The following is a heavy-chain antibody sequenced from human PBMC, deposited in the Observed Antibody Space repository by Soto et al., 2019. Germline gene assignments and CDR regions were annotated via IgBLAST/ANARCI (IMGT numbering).Heavy chain of an antibody. CDR1: GVTIGDYS. CDR3: TTDVMVQMSYYHYMGG. Sequence: GESLRLTCAVSGVTIGDYSRRWVRQAPGKGLEWVSGISWNSGSIGYADSVKGRFTISRDNAKNSLSLQMNSLGAEDTAWYDGTTDVMVQMSYYHYMGGWGKGTTGTGPS. D-gene: IGHD2-8*01. CDR2: ISWNSGSI. J-gene: IGHJ6*03. V-gene: IGHV3-9*01.